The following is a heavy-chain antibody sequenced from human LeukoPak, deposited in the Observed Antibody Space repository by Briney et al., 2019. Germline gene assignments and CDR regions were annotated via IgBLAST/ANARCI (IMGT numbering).Heavy chain of an antibody. CDR1: GGSISSYY. CDR2: IYYSGST. CDR3: ARDDQTGDPFFDY. V-gene: IGHV4-59*01. D-gene: IGHD7-27*01. J-gene: IGHJ4*02. Sequence: SETLSLTCTVSGGSISSYYWSWIRQPPGRGLEWIGYIYYSGSTNYNPSLKSRVTISVDTSKNQFSLKLSSVTAADTAVYYCARDDQTGDPFFDYWGQGTLVTVSS.